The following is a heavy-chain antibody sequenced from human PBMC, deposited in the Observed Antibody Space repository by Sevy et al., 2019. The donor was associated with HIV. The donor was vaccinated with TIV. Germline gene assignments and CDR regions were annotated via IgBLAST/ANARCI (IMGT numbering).Heavy chain of an antibody. D-gene: IGHD1-1*01. CDR2: INRSGGST. V-gene: IGHV1-46*01. CDR1: GYTFTGYF. Sequence: ASVKVSCKTSGYTFTGYFMHWVRQAPGQGLEWMGVINRSGGSTTFAQRFQGRVTMTRDTSTITVYMEVRSLRSEDTAVYCCARDGNSGLNIWGQGTLVTVSS. CDR3: ARDGNSGLNI. J-gene: IGHJ4*02.